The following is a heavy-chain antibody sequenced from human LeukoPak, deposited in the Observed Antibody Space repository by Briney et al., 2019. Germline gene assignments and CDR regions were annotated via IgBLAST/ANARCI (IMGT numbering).Heavy chain of an antibody. D-gene: IGHD2-2*01. CDR2: IWYDGSNK. Sequence: PGGSLRLSCAASGFTFSSYGMHWVRQAPGKRLGWGAVIWYDGSNKYYADSVKGRFTISRDNSKNTLYLQMNSLRAEDTAVYYCARVGETYCSSTSCIYYYGMDIWGQGTTVTVSS. CDR1: GFTFSSYG. CDR3: ARVGETYCSSTSCIYYYGMDI. J-gene: IGHJ6*02. V-gene: IGHV3-33*01.